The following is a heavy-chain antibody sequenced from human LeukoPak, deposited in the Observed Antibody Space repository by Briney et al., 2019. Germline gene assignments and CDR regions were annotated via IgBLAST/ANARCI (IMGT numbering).Heavy chain of an antibody. CDR1: GYSISSGYY. J-gene: IGHJ4*02. D-gene: IGHD1-1*01. CDR3: AMSKDGTVDY. Sequence: SETLSLTRAVSGYSISSGYYWGWIRQPPGKGLEWIGSIYHSGSTYYNPSLKSRVTISVDTSKNQFSLKLSSVTAADTAVYYCAMSKDGTVDYWGQGTLVTVSS. CDR2: IYHSGST. V-gene: IGHV4-38-2*01.